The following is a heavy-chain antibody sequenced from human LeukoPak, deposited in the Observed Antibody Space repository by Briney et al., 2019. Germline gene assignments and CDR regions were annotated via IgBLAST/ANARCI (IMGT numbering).Heavy chain of an antibody. CDR3: AKLPSRGYGTTALARYYFDY. CDR2: ISASASST. V-gene: IGHV3-23*01. CDR1: GFSFSIYG. D-gene: IGHD5-12*01. Sequence: GGSLRLSCAASGFSFSIYGMSWVRQTPGKGLEWVSTISASASSTYYVDSVGGRFTISRDNSKNTLYLQMNSLRAEDTAVYYCAKLPSRGYGTTALARYYFDYWGQGALVTVSS. J-gene: IGHJ4*02.